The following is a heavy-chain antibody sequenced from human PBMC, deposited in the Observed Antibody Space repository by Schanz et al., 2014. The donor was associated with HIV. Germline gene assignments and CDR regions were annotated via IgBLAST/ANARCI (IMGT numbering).Heavy chain of an antibody. CDR2: KSYDGRNK. D-gene: IGHD3-22*01. Sequence: QVQLVESGGGVVQPGRSLRLSCEASGFTFNNYGMHWVRQAPGKGLEWVAVKSYDGRNKYFADSVKGRFTISRDNSKNTLYLQMKSPRAADTAVYYCAKDRNYYDDKYWGKGNYYYYYGMDVWGQGTTVIVSS. CDR1: GFTFNNYG. CDR3: AKDRNYYDDKYWGKGNYYYYYGMDV. J-gene: IGHJ6*02. V-gene: IGHV3-30*18.